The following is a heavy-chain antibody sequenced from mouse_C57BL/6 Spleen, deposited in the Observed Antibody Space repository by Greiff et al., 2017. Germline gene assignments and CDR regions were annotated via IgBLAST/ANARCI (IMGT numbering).Heavy chain of an antibody. CDR1: GYTFTSYW. CDR3: ARGSGDRDWFAY. V-gene: IGHV1-53*01. J-gene: IGHJ3*01. D-gene: IGHD3-2*02. CDR2: INPSNGGT. Sequence: QVQLQQPGTELVKPGASVKLSCKASGYTFTSYWMHWVKQRPGQGLEWIGNINPSNGGTNYNEKFESKATLTVDKSSSTAYMQLSSLTSEDSAVYYCARGSGDRDWFAYWGQGTLVTVSA.